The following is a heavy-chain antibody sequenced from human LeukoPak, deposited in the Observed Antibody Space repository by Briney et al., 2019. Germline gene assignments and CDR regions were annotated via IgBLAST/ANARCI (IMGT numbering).Heavy chain of an antibody. J-gene: IGHJ4*02. D-gene: IGHD6-13*01. V-gene: IGHV3-33*06. CDR1: GFTFSTYG. CDR3: AKVLPIAAADTHNYFDY. Sequence: PGGSLRLSCAASGFTFSTYGMHWVRQAPGKGLEWVAVIWYGGSNTYYADSVKGRFTISRDNSKNTLYLQMNSLRAEDTAVYYCAKVLPIAAADTHNYFDYWGQGTLVTVSS. CDR2: IWYGGSNT.